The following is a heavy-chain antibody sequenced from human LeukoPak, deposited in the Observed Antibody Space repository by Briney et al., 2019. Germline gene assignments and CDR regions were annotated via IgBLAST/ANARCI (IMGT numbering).Heavy chain of an antibody. CDR2: VYYSGST. D-gene: IGHD3-10*01. V-gene: IGHV4-59*08. J-gene: IGHJ4*02. Sequence: SETLSLTCTVSGGSISGYYWSWIRQPPGKGLEWIGYVYYSGSTNYNPSLKSRVTILVDTSKNQFSLKLSSVTAADTAVYYCARHHYYGSGSYYNGFDYWGQGTLVTVSP. CDR1: GGSISGYY. CDR3: ARHHYYGSGSYYNGFDY.